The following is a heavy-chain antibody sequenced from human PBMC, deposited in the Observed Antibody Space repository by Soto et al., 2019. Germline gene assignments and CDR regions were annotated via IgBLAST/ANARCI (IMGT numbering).Heavy chain of an antibody. J-gene: IGHJ4*02. V-gene: IGHV3-23*01. CDR3: ARAQPTYSSSYFDY. CDR2: ISGRGDDT. D-gene: IGHD3-22*01. CDR1: GFTFSSYA. Sequence: EVQLLESGGDLVQPGGPLRLSCAASGFTFSSYAMSWVRQAPGKGLEWVSTISGRGDDTYYTDSVKGRFTISRDNSKNTLYVHMNSLRAEDRAVYYCARAQPTYSSSYFDYWGQGTLVTVSS.